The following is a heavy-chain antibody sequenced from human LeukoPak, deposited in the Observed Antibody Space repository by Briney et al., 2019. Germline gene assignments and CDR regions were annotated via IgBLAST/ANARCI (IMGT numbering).Heavy chain of an antibody. CDR3: ARAVRVVATTTFDY. J-gene: IGHJ4*02. D-gene: IGHD5-24*01. Sequence: SVKVSCKACVGTFSSYAISWVRQAPGQGLEWMGGIIPIFGTANYAQKFQGRVTITADESTSTAYMELSSLRSEDTAVYYCARAVRVVATTTFDYWGQGTLVTVSS. CDR1: VGTFSSYA. V-gene: IGHV1-69*01. CDR2: IIPIFGTA.